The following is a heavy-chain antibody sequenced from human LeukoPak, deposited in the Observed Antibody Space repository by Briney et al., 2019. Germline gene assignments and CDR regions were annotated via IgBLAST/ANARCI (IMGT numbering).Heavy chain of an antibody. J-gene: IGHJ4*02. Sequence: GASVKVSCKASGGTSSSYAICWVRQAPGQGLEWMGRIIPILGIANYAQKFQGRVTITADKSTSTAYMELSSLRSEDTAVYYCARVVDTAMASDYWGQGTLVTVSS. D-gene: IGHD5-18*01. CDR3: ARVVDTAMASDY. CDR2: IIPILGIA. V-gene: IGHV1-69*04. CDR1: GGTSSSYA.